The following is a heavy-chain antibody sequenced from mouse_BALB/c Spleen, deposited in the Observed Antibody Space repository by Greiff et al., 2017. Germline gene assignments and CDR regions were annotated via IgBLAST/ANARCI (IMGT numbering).Heavy chain of an antibody. J-gene: IGHJ2*01. D-gene: IGHD1-1*01. CDR2: ISYSGST. Sequence: EVHLVESGPGLVKPSQSLSLTCTVTGYSITSDYAWNWIRQFPGNKLEWMGYISYSGSTSYNPSLKSRISITRDTSKNQFFLQLNSVTTEDTATYYCARLDYYGSSYYFDYWGQGTTLTVSS. V-gene: IGHV3-2*02. CDR1: GYSITSDYA. CDR3: ARLDYYGSSYYFDY.